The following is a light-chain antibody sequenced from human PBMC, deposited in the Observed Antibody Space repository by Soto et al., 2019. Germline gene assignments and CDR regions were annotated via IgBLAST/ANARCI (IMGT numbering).Light chain of an antibody. V-gene: IGKV1-9*01. CDR2: TAS. J-gene: IGKJ4*01. CDR1: QGIKSY. Sequence: DVHLTQSPSFLSASVGYRFTVTCRASQGIKSYLAWYQQKPGKAPKLLIYTASTLQSGVPSRFRGSGSGTEFTLTITSLQPEDFAAYYCQQLYTYPLTFGGGTKVDIK. CDR3: QQLYTYPLT.